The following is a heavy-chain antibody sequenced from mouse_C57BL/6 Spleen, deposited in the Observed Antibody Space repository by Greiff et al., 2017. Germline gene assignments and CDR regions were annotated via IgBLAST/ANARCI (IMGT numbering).Heavy chain of an antibody. Sequence: VQLQQSGAELVRPGASVKLSCTASGFNIKDYYMHWVKQRPEQGLEWIGRIDPADGDTEYAPKFQGKATMTADTSSNTAYMQLSSLTSADTAVYYCTITTVDFDYWGQGTTLTVSS. CDR2: IDPADGDT. D-gene: IGHD1-1*01. J-gene: IGHJ2*01. CDR3: TITTVDFDY. CDR1: GFNIKDYY. V-gene: IGHV14-1*01.